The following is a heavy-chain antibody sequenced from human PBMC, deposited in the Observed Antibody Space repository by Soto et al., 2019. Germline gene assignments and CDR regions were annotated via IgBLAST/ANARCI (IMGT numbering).Heavy chain of an antibody. J-gene: IGHJ4*02. CDR2: IYFSGTT. Sequence: QVQLQESGPRLVQPSETLSLTCSVSGGSVRSDSYYWSWIRQPPGAGLEWIGYIYFSGTTNYNPSLASRISILVDSSKNQFSLILSSVTAADTAVYYCARSPDSGDYVDYWGQGTLVAVSS. D-gene: IGHD4-17*01. V-gene: IGHV4-61*01. CDR3: ARSPDSGDYVDY. CDR1: GGSVRSDSYY.